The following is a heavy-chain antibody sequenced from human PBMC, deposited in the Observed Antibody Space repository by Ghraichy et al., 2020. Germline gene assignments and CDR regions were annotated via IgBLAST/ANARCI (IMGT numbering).Heavy chain of an antibody. Sequence: ASVKVSCKASGYTFTSYYMHWVRQAPGQGLEWMGIINPSGGSTSYAQKFQGRVTMTRDTSTSTVYMELSSLRSEDTAVYYCASHPNQYYYDSSGYGVWGQGTLVTVSS. V-gene: IGHV1-46*01. CDR1: GYTFTSYY. CDR2: INPSGGST. D-gene: IGHD3-22*01. J-gene: IGHJ4*02. CDR3: ASHPNQYYYDSSGYGV.